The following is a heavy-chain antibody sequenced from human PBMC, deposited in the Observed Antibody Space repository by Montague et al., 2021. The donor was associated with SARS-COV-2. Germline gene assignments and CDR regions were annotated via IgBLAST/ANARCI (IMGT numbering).Heavy chain of an antibody. V-gene: IGHV4-39*01. Sequence: SETLSLTCTVSGGSISSSSYYWGWIRQPPGKGLEWIGSIYYSVSTYYNPSPKSRVITSVDTTKNQSSLMLSSVTAAETTVYYCARQDPIVVVVATARGWFDPWGQGTLVTVSS. J-gene: IGHJ5*02. CDR2: IYYSVST. CDR1: GGSISSSSYY. CDR3: ARQDPIVVVVATARGWFDP. D-gene: IGHD2-15*01.